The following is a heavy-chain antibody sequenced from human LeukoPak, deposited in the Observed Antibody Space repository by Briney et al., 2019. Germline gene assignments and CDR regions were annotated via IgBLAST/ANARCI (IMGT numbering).Heavy chain of an antibody. CDR1: GFTFTSYW. CDR2: IKQDGSEK. CDR3: ASGWYLRYFQH. J-gene: IGHJ1*01. V-gene: IGHV3-7*01. D-gene: IGHD6-19*01. Sequence: PGGSLRLSCAASGFTFTSYWMSWVRQAPGKGLEWVSNIKQDGSEKYYVDSVKGRFTISRDNAENSLYLQMNSLRAEDTAVYYCASGWYLRYFQHWGQGTLVTVSS.